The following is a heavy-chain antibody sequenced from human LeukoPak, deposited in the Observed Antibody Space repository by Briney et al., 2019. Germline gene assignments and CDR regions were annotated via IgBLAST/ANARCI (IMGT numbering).Heavy chain of an antibody. Sequence: GGSLRLSCSASGFTLRDYYMRGIRQAPGKGLEWVSYISSSGRAIYYADSVKGRFTISRDNAKNSLYLQMNRLRADDTAVYYCARDVGTSGWHTFDNWGQGTLVTVSS. CDR1: GFTLRDYY. CDR2: ISSSGRAI. D-gene: IGHD6-19*01. CDR3: ARDVGTSGWHTFDN. J-gene: IGHJ4*02. V-gene: IGHV3-11*04.